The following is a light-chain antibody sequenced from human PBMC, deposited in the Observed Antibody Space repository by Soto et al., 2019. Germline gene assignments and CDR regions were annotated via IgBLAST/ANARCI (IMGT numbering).Light chain of an antibody. Sequence: LTQPRSVSGSPGQSVTISCTGTSSDVGGYNYVSWYQQHPGKAPKLMIYDVSKRPSGVPDRFSGSKSGNTASLTISGLQAEDEADYYCCSYAGSYTSYVFGTGTKVTVL. CDR1: SSDVGGYNY. J-gene: IGLJ1*01. V-gene: IGLV2-11*01. CDR2: DVS. CDR3: CSYAGSYTSYV.